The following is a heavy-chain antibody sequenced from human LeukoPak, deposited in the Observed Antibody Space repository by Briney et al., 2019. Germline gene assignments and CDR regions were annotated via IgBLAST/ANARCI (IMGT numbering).Heavy chain of an antibody. V-gene: IGHV4-39*01. CDR1: GDSISSSPYF. CDR2: IYHTGST. J-gene: IGHJ4*02. D-gene: IGHD2-15*01. Sequence: SETLSLTCTVSGDSISSSPYFWAWIRQPPGQGLEWIGSIYHTGSTYCHASLKSRVTISIDTSQNQFSLILTSVTAADTAMYYCARPPDLAAPGYWGQGTLVTVSS. CDR3: ARPPDLAAPGY.